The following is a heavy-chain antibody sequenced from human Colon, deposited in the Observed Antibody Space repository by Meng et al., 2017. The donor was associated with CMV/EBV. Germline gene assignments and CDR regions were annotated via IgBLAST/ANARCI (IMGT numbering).Heavy chain of an antibody. J-gene: IGHJ4*02. V-gene: IGHV1-2*02. Sequence: ASVKVSCKASGYRFTSYGIDWVRQAPGQGLEWMGWIDPSSGDTNFAQNFQGRVSMTRDTSITTAHMELTSLTSDDTALYYCAREGMSTPSAADSWGQGTLVTVSS. D-gene: IGHD6-25*01. CDR1: GYRFTSYG. CDR2: IDPSSGDT. CDR3: AREGMSTPSAADS.